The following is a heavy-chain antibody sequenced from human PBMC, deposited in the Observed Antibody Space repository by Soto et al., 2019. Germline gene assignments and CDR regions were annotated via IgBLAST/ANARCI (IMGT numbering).Heavy chain of an antibody. J-gene: IGHJ5*02. CDR2: IIPIFGTA. V-gene: IGHV1-69*13. Sequence: SVKVSCKASGGTFSSYAISWVRQAPGQGLEWMGGIIPIFGTANYAQKFQGRVTITADESTSTAYMELSSLRSEDTAVYYCARDYARGYCSGGSCYRNRDWFDPWGQGTLVTAPQ. D-gene: IGHD2-15*01. CDR1: GGTFSSYA. CDR3: ARDYARGYCSGGSCYRNRDWFDP.